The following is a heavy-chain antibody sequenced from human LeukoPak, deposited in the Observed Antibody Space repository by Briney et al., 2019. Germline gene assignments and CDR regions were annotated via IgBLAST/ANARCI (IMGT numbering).Heavy chain of an antibody. J-gene: IGHJ3*02. CDR3: ARGPFDI. CDR2: IKQDGSEK. Sequence: GGSLRLSCAPSGFTFSTYWMNWVRQAPGKGLEWVANIKQDGSEKYYMHSVKGRFTISRDNAKNSLYLQMNSLRAEDTAVYYCARGPFDIWGQGTMVTVSS. CDR1: GFTFSTYW. V-gene: IGHV3-7*05.